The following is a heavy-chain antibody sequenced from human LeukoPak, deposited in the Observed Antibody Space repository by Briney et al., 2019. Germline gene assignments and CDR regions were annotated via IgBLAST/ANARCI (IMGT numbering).Heavy chain of an antibody. J-gene: IGHJ4*02. V-gene: IGHV4-61*01. CDR1: GVSVSSGSYY. CDR3: ARGYGYYDSSGYYYVGWSPKYFFDY. D-gene: IGHD3-22*01. CDR2: IYYSGST. Sequence: SETLSLTCTVSGVSVSSGSYYWSWIRQPPGKGLEWIGYIYYSGSTNYNPSLKSRVTISVDTSKNQFSLKLSSVTAADTAVYYCARGYGYYDSSGYYYVGWSPKYFFDYWGQGTLVTVSS.